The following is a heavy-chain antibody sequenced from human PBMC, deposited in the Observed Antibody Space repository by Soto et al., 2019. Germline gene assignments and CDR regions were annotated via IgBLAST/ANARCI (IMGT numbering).Heavy chain of an antibody. V-gene: IGHV3-23*01. CDR1: GFTFCNYA. CDR3: AKRPLTAAGFDY. Sequence: EVQLLESGGGLVQPGGSLRLSCAASGFTFCNYAMTWVRQAPGKGLEWVSVITGSGGGTYFVDSVKGRFTISRDNSKNTMYLQMNSLRAEDTGVYYCAKRPLTAAGFDYWGQGTLVTVSS. CDR2: ITGSGGGT. D-gene: IGHD6-13*01. J-gene: IGHJ4*02.